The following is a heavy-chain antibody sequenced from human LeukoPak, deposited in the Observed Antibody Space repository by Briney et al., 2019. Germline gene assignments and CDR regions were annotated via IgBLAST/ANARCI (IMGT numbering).Heavy chain of an antibody. CDR2: IDPADGET. CDR3: ALEPRQWAS. J-gene: IGHJ4*02. Sequence: ASVIISCKVSGYTFTDSYVHWVQKAPGKGFEWMGLIDPADGETIYAEKFQGRVTITADTSTDTAYMELSSLTSEDTAVYYCALEPRQWASWGQGTLVTVSS. CDR1: GYTFTDSY. V-gene: IGHV1-69-2*01. D-gene: IGHD1-26*01.